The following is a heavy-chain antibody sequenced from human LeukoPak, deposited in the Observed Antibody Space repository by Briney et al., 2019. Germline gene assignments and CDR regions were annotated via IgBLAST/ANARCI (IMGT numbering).Heavy chain of an antibody. CDR1: GYTFTGYY. D-gene: IGHD3-9*01. V-gene: IGHV1-2*02. CDR2: INPNSGGT. CDR3: ARESRGYYDILTGPLGY. Sequence: ASVKVSCKASGYTFTGYYMHWVRQAPGQGLEWMGWINPNSGGTNYAQKFRGRVTMTRDTSISTAYMELSRLRSDDTAVYYCARESRGYYDILTGPLGYWGQGTLVTASS. J-gene: IGHJ4*02.